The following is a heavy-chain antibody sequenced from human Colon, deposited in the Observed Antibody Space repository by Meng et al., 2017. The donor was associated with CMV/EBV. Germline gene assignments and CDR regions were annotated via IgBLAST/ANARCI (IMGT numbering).Heavy chain of an antibody. J-gene: IGHJ6*02. V-gene: IGHV3-66*02. CDR3: ARGGGAVGYYYYGMDV. D-gene: IGHD6-19*01. Sequence: GGSLRLSCAASGFLVDSNFMNWVRQAPGKGLEWVSVLYSGGSVFYAGAVKGRFTISRDTSNNTLHLQMNSLSVEDTAVYYCARGGGAVGYYYYGMDVWGQGTTVTVSS. CDR1: GFLVDSNF. CDR2: LYSGGSV.